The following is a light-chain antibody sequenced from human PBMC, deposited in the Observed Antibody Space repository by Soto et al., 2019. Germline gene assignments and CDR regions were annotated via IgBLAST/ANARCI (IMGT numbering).Light chain of an antibody. Sequence: DIQMTQSPSTLSASVEDRVTITCRASQSIGDLLAWYQQKPGEAPKLLIYKASFLESGVPARFSGSGSGTEFTLTLSSLQPEDLATYYCQHYSAFSVTFGQGTKVEIK. CDR1: QSIGDL. J-gene: IGKJ1*01. V-gene: IGKV1-5*03. CDR2: KAS. CDR3: QHYSAFSVT.